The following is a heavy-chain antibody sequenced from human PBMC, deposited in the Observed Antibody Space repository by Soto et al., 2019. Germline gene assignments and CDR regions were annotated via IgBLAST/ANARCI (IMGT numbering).Heavy chain of an antibody. D-gene: IGHD6-25*01. CDR2: IDWDDDK. CDR3: ARMRRPALNYYYYSMDV. J-gene: IGHJ6*02. Sequence: SGPTLVNPTQTLTLTCTFSRVSLSTGGMCVSWIRQPPGKAVEWLALIDWDDDKYYNTSLKTRITISKDTSKTQVVLTMTNMDPVDTATYDCARMRRPALNYYYYSMDVWGQGTTVTVSS. CDR1: RVSLSTGGMC. V-gene: IGHV2-70*01.